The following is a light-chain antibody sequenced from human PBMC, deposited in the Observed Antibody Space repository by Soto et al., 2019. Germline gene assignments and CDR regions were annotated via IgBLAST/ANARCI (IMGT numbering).Light chain of an antibody. Sequence: EIVMTQSPVTLSVSPGERATLSCRASQSVRDNLAWYQQKRGQAPRLLIYGTSIRATGIPASFSGSGSGTDFTLTISSLQPEDSAAYYCLQDYNYPFTFGQGTKVDIK. J-gene: IGKJ2*01. CDR3: LQDYNYPFT. CDR2: GTS. CDR1: QSVRDN. V-gene: IGKV3-15*01.